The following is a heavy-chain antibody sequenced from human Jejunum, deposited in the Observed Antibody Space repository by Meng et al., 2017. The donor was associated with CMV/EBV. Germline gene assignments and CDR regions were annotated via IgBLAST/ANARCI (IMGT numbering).Heavy chain of an antibody. D-gene: IGHD2-15*01. CDR3: ARVGSGVYHFDS. CDR2: INSAVPGT. Sequence: CVASGFTFTNYWIHWVRQAPGKGLAWVAQINSAVPGTATYADSVKGRFTISRDNAKRTVYLQVNSLRAEDTAVYYCARVGSGVYHFDSWGQGILVTVSS. V-gene: IGHV3-74*01. CDR1: GFTFTNYW. J-gene: IGHJ4*02.